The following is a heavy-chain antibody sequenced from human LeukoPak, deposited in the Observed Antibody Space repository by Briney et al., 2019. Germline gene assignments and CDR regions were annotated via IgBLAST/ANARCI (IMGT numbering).Heavy chain of an antibody. Sequence: GGSLRLSSAPSGFTFSNYAMDWVRRAPGKGLEWVAAISGSGTVTYYVDSVKGRFTISRDNSKKTLNLQMNSLRVDDAAVYYCAKGHSSWDYHGMDVWGQGTTVTVSS. CDR1: GFTFSNYA. D-gene: IGHD6-13*01. CDR3: AKGHSSWDYHGMDV. CDR2: ISGSGTVT. J-gene: IGHJ6*02. V-gene: IGHV3-23*01.